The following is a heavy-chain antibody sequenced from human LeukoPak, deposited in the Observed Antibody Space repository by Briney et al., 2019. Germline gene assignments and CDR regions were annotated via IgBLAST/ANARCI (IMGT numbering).Heavy chain of an antibody. CDR3: ARLGAPYYYYGMDV. Sequence: SETLSLTCTVSGGSISSYYWSWIRQPAGKGLEWIGRIYTSGSTNYNPSLKSRVTMSVDTSKNQFSPKLSSVTAADTAVYYCARLGAPYYYYGMDVWGQGTTVTVSS. D-gene: IGHD3-10*01. CDR2: IYTSGST. CDR1: GGSISSYY. V-gene: IGHV4-4*07. J-gene: IGHJ6*02.